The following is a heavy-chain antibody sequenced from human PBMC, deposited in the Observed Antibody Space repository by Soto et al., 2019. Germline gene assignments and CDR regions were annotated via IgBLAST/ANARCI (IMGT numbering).Heavy chain of an antibody. Sequence: PSETLSLTCAVYGGSFSGYYWSWIRQPPGKGLEWIGEINHSGSTNYNPSLKSRVTISVDTSKNQFSLKLSSVTAADTAVYYCARIAAAGTLRYWGQGTLVTVSS. CDR2: INHSGST. V-gene: IGHV4-34*01. CDR1: GGSFSGYY. CDR3: ARIAAAGTLRY. J-gene: IGHJ4*02. D-gene: IGHD6-13*01.